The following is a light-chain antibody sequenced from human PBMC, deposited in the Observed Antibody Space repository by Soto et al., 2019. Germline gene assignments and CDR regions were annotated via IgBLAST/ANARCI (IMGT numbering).Light chain of an antibody. V-gene: IGLV9-49*01. J-gene: IGLJ2*01. CDR1: SGYSNYK. CDR3: GADHGSGSNFVV. CDR2: VGTGGIVG. Sequence: QPVLTQPPSASASLGASVTLTCTLSSGYSNYKVDWYQQRPGKGPRFVMRVGTGGIVGSKGDGIPDRFSVLGSGLNRYLTIKNIQEEGESDYHCGADHGSGSNFVVFGGGTKLTVL.